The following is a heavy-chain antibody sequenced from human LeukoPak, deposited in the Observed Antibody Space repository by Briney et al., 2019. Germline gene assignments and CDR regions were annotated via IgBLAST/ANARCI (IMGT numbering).Heavy chain of an antibody. Sequence: PGGSLRLSCAASGFTFSANWISWVRRAPGKGLEWVANIKPDGRQKYYVDSVNGRFTISRDNAKYSLYLQMNSLRAEDTAVYYCAKERGTAGECAFDIWGQGTLVTVS. V-gene: IGHV3-7*03. CDR2: IKPDGRQK. CDR3: AKERGTAGECAFDI. J-gene: IGHJ3*02. D-gene: IGHD3-10*01. CDR1: GFTFSANW.